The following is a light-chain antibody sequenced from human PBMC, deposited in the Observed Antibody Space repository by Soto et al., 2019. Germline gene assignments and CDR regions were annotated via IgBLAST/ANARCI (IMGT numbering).Light chain of an antibody. CDR2: DAS. J-gene: IGKJ4*01. CDR3: QQYNNWPLT. V-gene: IGKV3-15*01. Sequence: EIVLTQSPATLSVSPGDRVTLSCRASQSISSDLAWFQQKPGQAPRFLIHDASTRATGIPVRFSGSGSETEFILTISSLQSEDFAIYYCQQYNNWPLTFGGGTKVEIK. CDR1: QSISSD.